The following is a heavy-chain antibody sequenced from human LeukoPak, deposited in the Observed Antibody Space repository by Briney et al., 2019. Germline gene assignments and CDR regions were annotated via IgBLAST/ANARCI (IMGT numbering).Heavy chain of an antibody. Sequence: ASVKVSCKASGGTFSSYPISWVRQAPGQGLEWMGRIIPILGIANYAQKFQGRVTITADKSTSTAYMELSSLRSEDTAVYYCARGEGHDAFDIWGQGTMVTFSS. J-gene: IGHJ3*02. CDR2: IIPILGIA. V-gene: IGHV1-69*04. CDR3: ARGEGHDAFDI. CDR1: GGTFSSYP.